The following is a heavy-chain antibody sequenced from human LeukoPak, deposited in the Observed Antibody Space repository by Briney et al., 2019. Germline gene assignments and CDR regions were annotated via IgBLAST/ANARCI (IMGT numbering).Heavy chain of an antibody. CDR2: RNGGST. J-gene: IGHJ5*02. V-gene: IGHV3-20*04. CDR3: ARGAAWFNP. CDR1: GFTFSSYS. Sequence: PGGSLRLSCAASGFTFSSYSMSWVRQAPGKGLEWVSGRNGGSTGYADSVKGRFTISRDNAKNALYLQMNSLRAEDTALYYCARGAAWFNPWGQGTLVTVSS. D-gene: IGHD6-13*01.